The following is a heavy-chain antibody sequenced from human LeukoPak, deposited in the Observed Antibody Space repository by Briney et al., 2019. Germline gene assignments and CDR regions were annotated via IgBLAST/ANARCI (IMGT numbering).Heavy chain of an antibody. D-gene: IGHD3-9*01. J-gene: IGHJ3*02. V-gene: IGHV4-34*01. CDR1: GGSFSGYY. Sequence: PSETLSLTCAVYGGSFSGYYWSWIRQPPGKGLEWIGEINHSGSTNYNPSLKSRVTISVDTSKNQLSLKLSSVTAADTAVYYCARDRKGEGYFDWYRPDAFDIWGQGTMVTVSS. CDR3: ARDRKGEGYFDWYRPDAFDI. CDR2: INHSGST.